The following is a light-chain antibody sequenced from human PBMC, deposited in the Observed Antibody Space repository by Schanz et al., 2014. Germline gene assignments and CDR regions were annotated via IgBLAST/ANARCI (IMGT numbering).Light chain of an antibody. V-gene: IGKV1-5*01. J-gene: IGKJ1*01. Sequence: DIQMTQSPSTLSASVGDRVTLTCRASQSFNNWLAWYQQKPGKAPKLLIYDASSLESGVPSRFSGSGSGTEFTLTISSLQPDDSATYYCQHYDRYSGTFGQGTKVEFK. CDR1: QSFNNW. CDR2: DAS. CDR3: QHYDRYSGT.